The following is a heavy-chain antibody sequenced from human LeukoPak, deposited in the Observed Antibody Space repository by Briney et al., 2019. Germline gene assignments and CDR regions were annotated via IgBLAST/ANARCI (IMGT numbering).Heavy chain of an antibody. CDR3: VKDRPCETCMPMDA. Sequence: GGSRRLSCAASGFTFTDYSMSWVRQAPGKGPEWVSGLGRSGENRYYATSVRGRFSISRDNSKDTVYLQMNSLRAEDTAIYYCVKDRPCETCMPMDAWGQGTTVTVSS. J-gene: IGHJ6*02. CDR1: GFTFTDYS. V-gene: IGHV3-23*01. CDR2: LGRSGENR. D-gene: IGHD2-2*01.